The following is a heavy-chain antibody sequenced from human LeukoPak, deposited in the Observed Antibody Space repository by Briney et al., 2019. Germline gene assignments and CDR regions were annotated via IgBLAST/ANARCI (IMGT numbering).Heavy chain of an antibody. D-gene: IGHD3-3*01. Sequence: GGSLRLSGAASGFTFSTYSRNWVGQAQGKGREWVSYIRSGDRTIYYADSVKGRFTISTENAKNSLYLKMNSLRAEDPAVYYCAKAPPSLGVRFLELGSFDLWGRGTLVTVSS. CDR1: GFTFSTYS. CDR2: IRSGDRTI. V-gene: IGHV3-48*01. J-gene: IGHJ2*01. CDR3: AKAPPSLGVRFLELGSFDL.